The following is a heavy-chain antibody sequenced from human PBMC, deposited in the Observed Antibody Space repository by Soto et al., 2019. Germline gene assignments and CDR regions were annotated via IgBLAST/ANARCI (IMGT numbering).Heavy chain of an antibody. CDR1: GFTFSFYA. V-gene: IGHV3-23*01. Sequence: EVQLLESGGGLVQPGGSLRLSCAASGFTFSFYAMSWVRQAPGKGLEWVSDISGSGSGDSTYYADSVKGRFTISRDNSKNTVFLQMNSLRAADTAVYYCASKGGGSHEGYYFDYWGQGTLVTVSS. CDR2: ISGSGSGDST. CDR3: ASKGGGSHEGYYFDY. J-gene: IGHJ4*02. D-gene: IGHD2-15*01.